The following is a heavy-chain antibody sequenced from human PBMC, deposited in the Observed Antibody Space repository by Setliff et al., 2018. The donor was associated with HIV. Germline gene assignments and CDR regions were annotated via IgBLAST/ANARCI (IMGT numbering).Heavy chain of an antibody. Sequence: SETLSLTCAVYGGSFSGYYWNWIRQSPGKGLEWIGEITHSGSTKYNPFLKSRVTISIDTSKNQFSLKVNSVTAADTAVYYCATDGGLWFGRHSYLQNWGQGTLVTVSS. D-gene: IGHD3-10*01. CDR3: ATDGGLWFGRHSYLQN. CDR1: GGSFSGYY. CDR2: ITHSGST. J-gene: IGHJ1*01. V-gene: IGHV4-34*01.